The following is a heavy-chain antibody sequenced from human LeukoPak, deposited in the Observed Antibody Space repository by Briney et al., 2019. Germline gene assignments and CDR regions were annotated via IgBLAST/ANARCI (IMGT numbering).Heavy chain of an antibody. D-gene: IGHD4-17*01. CDR2: INNDGSTT. J-gene: IGHJ4*02. V-gene: IGHV3-74*01. CDR3: ARDNYGAKDY. CDR1: GFPFSSYC. Sequence: PGGSLRLSCAASGFPFSSYCMHWVRHAPGKGLVWVSRINNDGSTTSYADSAKGRFTISRDNAKNTLDLQMNSLRAEDTALYYCARDNYGAKDYWGQGTLVSVSS.